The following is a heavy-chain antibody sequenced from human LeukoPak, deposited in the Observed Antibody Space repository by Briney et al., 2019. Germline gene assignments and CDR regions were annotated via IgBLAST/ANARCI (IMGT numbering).Heavy chain of an antibody. D-gene: IGHD3-9*01. CDR3: ASFDRFDP. Sequence: GGSLRLSCAVSGFTFSSYEMNWVRQAPGKGLEWVSYISSSGFNIYYADSVKGRFTISRDNAKNSLYLQMNSLRAEDTAVYYCASFDRFDPWGQGTLVTVSS. CDR1: GFTFSSYE. V-gene: IGHV3-48*03. CDR2: ISSSGFNI. J-gene: IGHJ5*02.